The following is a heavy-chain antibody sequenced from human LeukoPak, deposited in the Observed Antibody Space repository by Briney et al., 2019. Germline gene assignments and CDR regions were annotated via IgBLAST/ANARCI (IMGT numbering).Heavy chain of an antibody. D-gene: IGHD1-26*01. V-gene: IGHV4-59*01. CDR3: ARDRELGV. CDR1: GXSISIYY. CDR2: TYDSGST. J-gene: IGHJ6*02. Sequence: TXSXTXXVSGXSISIYYXSWIRQPPGKGLEWIGYTYDSGSTNYNPSLKSRVTISVDTSKNQFSLKLTSVTAADTAVYYCARDRELGVWGQGTTVTVSS.